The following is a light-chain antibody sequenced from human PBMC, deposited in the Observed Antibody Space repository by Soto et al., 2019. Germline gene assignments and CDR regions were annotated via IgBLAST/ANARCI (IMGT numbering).Light chain of an antibody. CDR1: QSISSW. V-gene: IGKV1-5*03. J-gene: IGKJ2*01. Sequence: DIQMTQSPSTLSASVGDRVTIPCRASQSISSWLAWYQQKPGKAPKLLMYKASTLESGVPSRFSDSGSGTEFTLTIRSLQPDDFATYYCQQYNSFPYTFGQGTRLEMK. CDR2: KAS. CDR3: QQYNSFPYT.